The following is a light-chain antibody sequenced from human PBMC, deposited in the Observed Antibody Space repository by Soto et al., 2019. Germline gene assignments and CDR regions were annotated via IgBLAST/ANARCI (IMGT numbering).Light chain of an antibody. J-gene: IGLJ1*01. V-gene: IGLV2-14*01. CDR3: SSYGSTTTRYV. Sequence: QSALTQPASVSGSPGQSITISCTGTNNDVGGYNYVSWYQQHPGKALKLIIYEVSNRPSGVSNRFSGSKSANTASLTISGLQAEDEGDYFCSSYGSTTTRYVFGTGTKLTVL. CDR1: NNDVGGYNY. CDR2: EVS.